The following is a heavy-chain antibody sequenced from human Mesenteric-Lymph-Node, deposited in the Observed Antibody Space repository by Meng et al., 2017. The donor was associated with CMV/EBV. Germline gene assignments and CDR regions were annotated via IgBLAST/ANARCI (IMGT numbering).Heavy chain of an antibody. D-gene: IGHD4-23*01. CDR2: INHSGST. J-gene: IGHJ4*02. CDR3: ARHQRWLKSEGGFNY. Sequence: LQAVGAGLLKPSETLSLTCAVYGGSFSGYYWSWIRQPPGKGLEWIGEINHSGSTNYNPSLKSRVTISVDTSKNQFSLKLSSVTAADTAVYYCARHQRWLKSEGGFNYWGQGTLVTVSS. CDR1: GGSFSGYY. V-gene: IGHV4-34*01.